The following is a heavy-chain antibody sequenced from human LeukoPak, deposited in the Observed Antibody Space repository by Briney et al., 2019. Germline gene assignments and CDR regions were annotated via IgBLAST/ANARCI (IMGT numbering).Heavy chain of an antibody. Sequence: PSETLSLTCTVSGGSISSYYWSWIRQPPGKGLEWIGYIYYSGSTNYNPSLKSRVTISVDTSKNQFSLKLSSVTAADTAVYYCARDRCSSTSCYSGWFDPWGQGTLVTVSS. J-gene: IGHJ5*02. CDR3: ARDRCSSTSCYSGWFDP. CDR2: IYYSGST. D-gene: IGHD2-2*02. CDR1: GGSISSYY. V-gene: IGHV4-59*12.